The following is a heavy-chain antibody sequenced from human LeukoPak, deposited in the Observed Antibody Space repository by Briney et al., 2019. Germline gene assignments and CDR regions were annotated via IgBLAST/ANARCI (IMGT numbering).Heavy chain of an antibody. CDR3: ARDPGLRYFDWLPDY. Sequence: GRSLRLSCAASGFTFSSYGMHWVRQAPGKGLEWVAAIWYDGSNKYYADSVKGRFTISRDNSKNTLYLQMNSLRAEDTAVYYCARDPGLRYFDWLPDYWGQGTLVTVSS. V-gene: IGHV3-33*01. CDR2: IWYDGSNK. J-gene: IGHJ4*02. CDR1: GFTFSSYG. D-gene: IGHD3-9*01.